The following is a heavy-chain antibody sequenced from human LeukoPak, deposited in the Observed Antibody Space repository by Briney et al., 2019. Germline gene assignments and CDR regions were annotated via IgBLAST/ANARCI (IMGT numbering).Heavy chain of an antibody. CDR1: GFTFSSYG. V-gene: IGHV3-33*01. CDR2: IWYDGSNK. Sequence: GRSLRLSCAASGFTFSSYGMHWVRQAPGKGLEWVAVIWYDGSNKYYADSVKGRFTIPRDNSKNTLYLQMNSLRAEDTAVYYCAREDYYDSSGLDWGQGTLVTVSS. CDR3: AREDYYDSSGLD. J-gene: IGHJ4*02. D-gene: IGHD3-22*01.